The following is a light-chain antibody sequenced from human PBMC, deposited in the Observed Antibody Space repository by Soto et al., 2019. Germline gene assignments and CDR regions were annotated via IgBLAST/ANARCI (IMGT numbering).Light chain of an antibody. CDR2: ENN. V-gene: IGLV1-40*01. CDR3: QSYDSSLSGYV. J-gene: IGLJ1*01. CDR1: SSNIGAGYE. Sequence: QAVVTQPPSVYEAPGQRVTISCTGSSSNIGAGYEAHWYQQVPGTAPKLLIYENNNRPSGVPDRFSGSKSGTSASLAITGLQAEDEAEYYCQSYDSSLSGYVFGTGTKLTVL.